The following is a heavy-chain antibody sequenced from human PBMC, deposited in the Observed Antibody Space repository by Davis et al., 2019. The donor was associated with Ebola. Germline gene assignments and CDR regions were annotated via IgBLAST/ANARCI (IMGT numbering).Heavy chain of an antibody. CDR2: ISSSSSYI. V-gene: IGHV3-21*01. D-gene: IGHD6-19*01. CDR1: GFIFSSYV. Sequence: PGGSLRLSCAASGFIFSSYVMSWVRQAPGKGLEWVSSISSSSSYIYYADSVKGRFTISRDNAKNSLYLQMNSLRAEDTAVYYCARVVAGKIRGDAFDIWGQGTMVTVSS. CDR3: ARVVAGKIRGDAFDI. J-gene: IGHJ3*02.